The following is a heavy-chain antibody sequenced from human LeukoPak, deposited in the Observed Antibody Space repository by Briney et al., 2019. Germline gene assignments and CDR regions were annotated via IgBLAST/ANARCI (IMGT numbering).Heavy chain of an antibody. J-gene: IGHJ4*02. V-gene: IGHV3-9*01. CDR1: GFTLDDYA. D-gene: IGHD5-18*01. CDR2: ISWNSGSI. CDR3: AKDRRGYSYVFDY. Sequence: GGSLRLSCAASGFTLDDYAMHWVRHAPGKGLEGVSGISWNSGSIVYADSVKGRLTISRDNAKNSLYLQMNSLRAEDTALYYCAKDRRGYSYVFDYWGQGTLVTVSS.